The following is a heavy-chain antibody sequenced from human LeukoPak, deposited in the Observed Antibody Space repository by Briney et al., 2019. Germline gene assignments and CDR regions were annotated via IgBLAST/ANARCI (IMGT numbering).Heavy chain of an antibody. CDR1: GYSITSYY. CDR2: INPRDGGT. J-gene: IGHJ6*03. Sequence: GASVKVSCKASGYSITSYYMHWVRQAPGQGLDWVGVINPRDGGTTYAQKFQGRVTMTTDMSTSTVYMELSSLRSEDTAVYYCARSWFNWNYDYYYMDVWGKGTTVTVSS. D-gene: IGHD1-20*01. CDR3: ARSWFNWNYDYYYMDV. V-gene: IGHV1-46*01.